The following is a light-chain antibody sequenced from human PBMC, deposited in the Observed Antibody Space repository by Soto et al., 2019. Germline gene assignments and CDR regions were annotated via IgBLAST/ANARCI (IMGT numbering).Light chain of an antibody. V-gene: IGKV3-20*01. Sequence: EIVLTQSPGTLSLSPGERVTLSCRASQYVRSNYVAWYQQKPGQTPRLLIYITSSRAPGIPERFSGSGSGTDVTLTISRLEPEDFAVYFCQQYGDSPWTFGQGTKVEMK. CDR1: QYVRSNY. CDR3: QQYGDSPWT. J-gene: IGKJ1*01. CDR2: ITS.